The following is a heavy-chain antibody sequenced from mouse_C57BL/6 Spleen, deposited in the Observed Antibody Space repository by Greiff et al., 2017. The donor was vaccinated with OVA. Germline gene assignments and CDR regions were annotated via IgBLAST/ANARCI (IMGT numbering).Heavy chain of an antibody. CDR2: ISYDGSN. J-gene: IGHJ1*03. V-gene: IGHV3-6*01. Sequence: VQLKESGPGLVKPSQSLSLTCSVTGYSITSGYYWNWIRQFPGNKLEWMGYISYDGSNNYNPSLKNRISITRDTSKNQFFLKLNSVTTEDTATYYCARRSIYYYGSSYWYFDVWGTGTTVTVSS. CDR1: GYSITSGYY. CDR3: ARRSIYYYGSSYWYFDV. D-gene: IGHD1-1*01.